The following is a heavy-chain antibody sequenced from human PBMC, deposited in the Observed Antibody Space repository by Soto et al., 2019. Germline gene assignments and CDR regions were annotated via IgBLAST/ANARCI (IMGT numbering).Heavy chain of an antibody. Sequence: QVHLVQSGPEVKEPGASVRVSCNASGYTFNSAGLAWVRQAPGQGLEWMGWISVDNGDTKYAQKFQGRVTMTTDTSTTTAYMDLRGLKSDDTAVFYCARVQSLGYCRSASCYDVFDHWGQGTLVTVSS. CDR3: ARVQSLGYCRSASCYDVFDH. V-gene: IGHV1-18*01. CDR1: GYTFNSAG. CDR2: ISVDNGDT. D-gene: IGHD2-2*01. J-gene: IGHJ4*02.